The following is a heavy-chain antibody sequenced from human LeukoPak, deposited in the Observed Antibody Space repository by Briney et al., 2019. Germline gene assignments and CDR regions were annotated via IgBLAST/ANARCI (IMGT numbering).Heavy chain of an antibody. D-gene: IGHD1-26*01. CDR3: ARADSGSYSRYYYYYMDV. CDR1: GGSISSYN. J-gene: IGHJ6*03. CDR2: IYYSGST. V-gene: IGHV4-59*08. Sequence: SETLSLTCTVSGGSISSYNWNWIRQPPGKGLEWIGYIYYSGSTYYNPSLKSRVTISVDTSKNQFSLKLSSVTAADTAVYYCARADSGSYSRYYYYYMDVWGKGTTVTVSS.